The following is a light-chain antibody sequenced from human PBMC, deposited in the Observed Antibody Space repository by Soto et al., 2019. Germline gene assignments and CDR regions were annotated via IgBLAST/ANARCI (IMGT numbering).Light chain of an antibody. CDR2: GAS. CDR1: QSVSSN. V-gene: IGKV3-15*01. CDR3: QQYNNWLRT. Sequence: EIVMTQSPATLSVSPGERATLSCRASQSVSSNLAWYQQKPGQAPRLLIYGASTRATGIPARFSGSGSGTEFTLTISSLQPEDFAVYYCQQYNNWLRTFGQGTKLEIK. J-gene: IGKJ2*01.